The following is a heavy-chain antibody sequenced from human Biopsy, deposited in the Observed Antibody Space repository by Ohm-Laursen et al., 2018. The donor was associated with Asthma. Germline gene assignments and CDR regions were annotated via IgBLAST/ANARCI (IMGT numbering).Heavy chain of an antibody. V-gene: IGHV3-21*01. CDR2: ISSLSRYI. D-gene: IGHD3-10*01. Sequence: SLRLFCAASGFGLRDYTMNWVRQAPGKGLEWVASISSLSRYIYHATSLRGRFTISRDNARRSLYLQMDSLRGDDTAVYYCSRDFTIGSGSPFHFWGRGTLVTVSS. CDR3: SRDFTIGSGSPFHF. J-gene: IGHJ4*02. CDR1: GFGLRDYT.